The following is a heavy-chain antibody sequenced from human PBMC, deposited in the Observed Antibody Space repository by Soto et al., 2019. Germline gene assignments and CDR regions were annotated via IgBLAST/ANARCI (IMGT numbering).Heavy chain of an antibody. CDR2: ISAYNGNT. D-gene: IGHD2-2*01. J-gene: IGHJ6*01. V-gene: IGHV1-18*01. CDR1: GYTFTSYG. CDR3: ARVRVDIVVVPAATPYYYYGMDV. Sequence: ASVKVSCKASGYTFTSYGISWVRQAPGQGLEWMGWISAYNGNTNYAQKLQGRVTMTTDTPTSTAYMELRSLRSDDTAVYYCARVRVDIVVVPAATPYYYYGMDVWGQGTTVTVSS.